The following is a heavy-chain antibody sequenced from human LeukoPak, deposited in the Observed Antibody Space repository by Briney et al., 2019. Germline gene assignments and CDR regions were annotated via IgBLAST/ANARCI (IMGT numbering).Heavy chain of an antibody. CDR1: GFTFSSYA. CDR2: ISYDGSNK. CDR3: ANPRD. V-gene: IGHV3-30-3*01. J-gene: IGHJ4*02. Sequence: PGRSLRLSCAASGFTFSSYAMHWVRQAPGKGLEWVAVISYDGSNKYYADSVKGRFTISRDNSKNTLYLQMNSLRAEDTAVYYCANPRDWGQGTLVTVSS.